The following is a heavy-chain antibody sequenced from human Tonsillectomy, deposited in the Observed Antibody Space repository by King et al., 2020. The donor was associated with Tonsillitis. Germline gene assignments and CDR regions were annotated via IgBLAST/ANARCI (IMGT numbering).Heavy chain of an antibody. J-gene: IGHJ4*02. CDR1: GGTFSSYA. Sequence: QLVQSGAEVKKPGSSGKVSCKASGGTFSSYAISWVRQAPGQGLEWIGRIIPILGIANYAQKFQDKVTITADKSTNTAYLELSSLRSEDTAVYYCAREGTSSAFDYWGQGTLVTVSS. CDR3: AREGTSSAFDY. V-gene: IGHV1-69*04. D-gene: IGHD2/OR15-2a*01. CDR2: IIPILGIA.